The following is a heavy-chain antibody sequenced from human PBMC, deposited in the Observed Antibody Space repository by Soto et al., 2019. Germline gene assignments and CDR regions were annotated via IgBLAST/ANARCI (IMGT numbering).Heavy chain of an antibody. CDR3: ASPPTLYDSSGYYYPKYFQH. CDR1: GYSFTSYW. V-gene: IGHV5-51*01. J-gene: IGHJ1*01. D-gene: IGHD3-22*01. Sequence: GESLKISCKGSGYSFTSYWIGWVRQMPGKGLEWMGIIYPGDSDTRYSPSFQCQVTITADKSISTAYLQWSSLKASDTAMYYCASPPTLYDSSGYYYPKYFQHWGQGTLVTVSS. CDR2: IYPGDSDT.